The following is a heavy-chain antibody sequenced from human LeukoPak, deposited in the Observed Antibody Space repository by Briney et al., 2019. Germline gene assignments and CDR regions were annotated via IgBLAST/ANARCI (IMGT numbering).Heavy chain of an antibody. CDR2: VNPNSSGT. CDR1: GYTFTGYY. V-gene: IGHV1-2*02. J-gene: IGHJ4*02. CDR3: ARAGYYDSSGYYHPFDY. D-gene: IGHD3-22*01. Sequence: PVASVKVSCKASGYTFTGYYIHWVRQAPGQGLDWMGWVNPNSSGTNYAQNFQGRVTMTRDTSISTAYMELSRLGSDDTAVYYRARAGYYDSSGYYHPFDYWGQGVLVTVSS.